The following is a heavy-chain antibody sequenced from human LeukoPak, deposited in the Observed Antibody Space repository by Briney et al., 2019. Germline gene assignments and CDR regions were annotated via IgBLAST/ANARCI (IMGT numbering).Heavy chain of an antibody. CDR2: IYPGDSDT. V-gene: IGHV5-51*01. D-gene: IGHD5-24*01. J-gene: IGHJ4*02. Sequence: PGGSLRLSCKGSENSFTNCWIVWVRQMPGKGLEWMGIIYPGDSDTRYSPTFQGQVTISADRSTTTAYLQWSGLKASDTAMYYCARSIDSTTSTLPYWGQGTQVTVSS. CDR3: ARSIDSTTSTLPY. CDR1: ENSFTNCW.